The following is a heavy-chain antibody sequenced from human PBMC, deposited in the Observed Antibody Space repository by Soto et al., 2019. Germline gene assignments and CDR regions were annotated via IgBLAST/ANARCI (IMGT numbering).Heavy chain of an antibody. Sequence: ASVKVSCKASGYTFTSYYMHWVRQAPGQGLEWMGIINPSGGSTSYAQKFQGRVTMTRDTSTSTVYTELSSLRSEDTAVYYCAKLASSSSWYVLWFDYWGQGTLVTVSS. CDR1: GYTFTSYY. D-gene: IGHD6-13*01. J-gene: IGHJ4*02. CDR2: INPSGGST. V-gene: IGHV1-46*01. CDR3: AKLASSSSWYVLWFDY.